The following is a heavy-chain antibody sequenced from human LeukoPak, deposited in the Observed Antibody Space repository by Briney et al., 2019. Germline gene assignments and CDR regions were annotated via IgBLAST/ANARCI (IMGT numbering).Heavy chain of an antibody. D-gene: IGHD3-9*01. CDR2: IHYTGST. CDR3: ARGRYSAGDNWFDP. J-gene: IGHJ5*02. V-gene: IGHV4-59*01. Sequence: SETLSLTCTVSGGSITSSYWSWIRQSPGKGLEWIGYIHYTGSTNYNPSLKSRVTMSIDTSKNQFSLKLSSVTAADTAVYCCARGRYSAGDNWFDPWGQGTLVTDSS. CDR1: GGSITSSY.